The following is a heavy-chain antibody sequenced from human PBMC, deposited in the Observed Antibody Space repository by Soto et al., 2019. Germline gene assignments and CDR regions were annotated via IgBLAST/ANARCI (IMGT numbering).Heavy chain of an antibody. CDR2: IYYSGST. CDR1: GGSISSSSYY. J-gene: IGHJ6*03. Sequence: SETLSLTCTVSGGSISSSSYYWGWIRQPPGKGLEWIGSIYYSGSTNYNPSLKSRVTIPVDTSKNQFSLKLSSVTAADTAVYYCARVNTYYDFWSGYTNYYYMDVWGKGTTVTVSS. CDR3: ARVNTYYDFWSGYTNYYYMDV. D-gene: IGHD3-3*01. V-gene: IGHV4-39*07.